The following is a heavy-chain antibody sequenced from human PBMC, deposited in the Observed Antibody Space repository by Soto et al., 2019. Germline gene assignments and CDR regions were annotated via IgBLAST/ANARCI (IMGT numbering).Heavy chain of an antibody. CDR2: IRYDGSNK. V-gene: IGHV3-30*02. D-gene: IGHD3-10*01. CDR1: GFTFSSYG. Sequence: PGGSLRLSCVTSGFTFSSYGMHWVRQAPGKGLGWLAIIRYDGSNKYYGDSVKGRLTISRDNSNNTLYLEMNNLRAEDTAVYYCARDRTFYGSGSKGMDFWGQGTTVTVSS. CDR3: ARDRTFYGSGSKGMDF. J-gene: IGHJ6*02.